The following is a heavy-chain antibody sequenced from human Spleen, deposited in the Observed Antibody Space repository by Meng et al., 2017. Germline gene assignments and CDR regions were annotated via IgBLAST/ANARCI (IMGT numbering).Heavy chain of an antibody. D-gene: IGHD6-25*01. CDR2: IGHSGFT. CDR3: VRSSAWVRTGFDP. Sequence: QPQQQESGPGLVKPSEALSLTWCVSGGSIYTSGYYWGWIRQPPGKGLEWIGSIGHSGFTYYTPSLKSRVTVSTDTSRNQFFLWLTSVTAADTAVYYCVRSSAWVRTGFDPWGQGTLVTVSS. V-gene: IGHV4-39*01. CDR1: GGSIYTSGYY. J-gene: IGHJ5*02.